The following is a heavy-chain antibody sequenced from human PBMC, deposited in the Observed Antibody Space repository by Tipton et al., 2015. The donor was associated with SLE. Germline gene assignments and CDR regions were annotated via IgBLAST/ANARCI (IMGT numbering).Heavy chain of an antibody. D-gene: IGHD3-3*01. CDR2: IYHSGST. V-gene: IGHV4-59*11. J-gene: IGHJ3*02. Sequence: GLVKPSETLSLTCSVSGGSISSHFWSWFRQPPGKGLQWIGEIYHSGSTNYNPSLKSRVTISVDKSKNQLSLKLSSVTAADTAVYYCARDLTTIFGVGNAFDIWGQGTMVTVSS. CDR3: ARDLTTIFGVGNAFDI. CDR1: GGSISSHF.